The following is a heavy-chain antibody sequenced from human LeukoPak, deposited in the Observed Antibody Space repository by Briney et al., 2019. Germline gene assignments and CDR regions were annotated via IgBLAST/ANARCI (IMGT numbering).Heavy chain of an antibody. V-gene: IGHV3-74*01. J-gene: IGHJ4*02. CDR2: INSDGSSI. CDR1: GFTSSSYW. CDR3: ARVYCGGDCFRSYFDY. Sequence: GGSLRLSCAASGFTSSSYWMHWVRQAPGKGLVWVSRINSDGSSINYADSVKGRFTISRDNAENTLYLQMNSLRAEDAAVYYCARVYCGGDCFRSYFDYWGQGTLVTVSS. D-gene: IGHD2-21*02.